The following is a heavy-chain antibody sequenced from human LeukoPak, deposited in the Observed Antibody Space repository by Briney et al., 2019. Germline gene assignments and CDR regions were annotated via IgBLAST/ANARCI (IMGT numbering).Heavy chain of an antibody. J-gene: IGHJ6*03. Sequence: SVKVSCKASGGTFSSYAISWVRQAPGQGLEWMGGIIPIFGTANYAQKFQGRVTITADESTSTAYMELSSLRSEDTAVYYCARGGSSWYRQHYYYYMDVWGKGTTVTIS. CDR2: IIPIFGTA. D-gene: IGHD6-13*01. CDR1: GGTFSSYA. CDR3: ARGGSSWYRQHYYYYMDV. V-gene: IGHV1-69*13.